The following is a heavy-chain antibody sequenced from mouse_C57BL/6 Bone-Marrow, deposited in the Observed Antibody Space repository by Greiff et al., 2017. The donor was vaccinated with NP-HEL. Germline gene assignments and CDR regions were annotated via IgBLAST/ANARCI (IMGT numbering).Heavy chain of an antibody. J-gene: IGHJ4*01. V-gene: IGHV5-6*01. CDR3: ARHLDDLLWSHYYAMDY. D-gene: IGHD2-1*01. Sequence: EVQLVESGGDLVKPGGSLKLSCAASGFTFSSYGMSWVRQTPDKRLEWVATISSGGSYTYYPDSVKGRFTISRDNAKNTLYLQMSSLKSEDTAMYYCARHLDDLLWSHYYAMDYWGQGTSVTVSS. CDR1: GFTFSSYG. CDR2: ISSGGSYT.